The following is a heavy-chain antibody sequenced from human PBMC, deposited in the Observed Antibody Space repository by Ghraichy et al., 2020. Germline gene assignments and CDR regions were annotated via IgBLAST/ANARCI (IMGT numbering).Heavy chain of an antibody. Sequence: GGSLRLSCAASGFTFSSYWMSWVRQAPGKGLEWVANIKQDGSEKYYVDSVKGRFTISRDNAKNSLYLQMNSLRAEDTAVYYCARIFYCSSTSCYRDYYFDYWGQGTLVTVSS. D-gene: IGHD2-2*02. V-gene: IGHV3-7*01. CDR2: IKQDGSEK. J-gene: IGHJ4*02. CDR1: GFTFSSYW. CDR3: ARIFYCSSTSCYRDYYFDY.